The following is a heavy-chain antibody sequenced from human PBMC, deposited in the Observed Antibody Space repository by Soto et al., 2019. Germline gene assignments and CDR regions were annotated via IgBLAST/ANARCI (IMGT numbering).Heavy chain of an antibody. J-gene: IGHJ4*02. V-gene: IGHV1-18*01. CDR2: ISAYNGNT. D-gene: IGHD6-19*01. CDR3: ARDLAVALIDY. Sequence: QVQLVQSGAQVKKPGASVTVSCKASGYTFTSYGIILVRQAPGQGREWMGGISAYNGNTKYAQKLQGRVTMSTDTSTRTAYMVLRSQRSEDTAGYYCARDLAVALIDYWGQGTLVTVPS. CDR1: GYTFTSYG.